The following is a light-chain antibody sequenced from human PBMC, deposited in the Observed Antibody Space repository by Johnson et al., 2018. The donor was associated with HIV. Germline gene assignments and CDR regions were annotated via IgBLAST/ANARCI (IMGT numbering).Light chain of an antibody. CDR1: SSNIGNNY. CDR3: GTWDSSLNGYV. J-gene: IGLJ1*01. Sequence: QSVLTQPPSVSAAPGQKVTISCSGSSSNIGNNYVSWYQQLPGTAPKLLIYDNNKRPSGIPARFSGSTSGTSATLGITGLKAGDEADYYCGTWDSSLNGYVFATGTKVTVL. V-gene: IGLV1-51*01. CDR2: DNN.